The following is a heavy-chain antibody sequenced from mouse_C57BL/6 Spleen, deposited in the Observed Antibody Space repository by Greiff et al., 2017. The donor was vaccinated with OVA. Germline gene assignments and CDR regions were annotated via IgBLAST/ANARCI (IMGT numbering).Heavy chain of an antibody. CDR3: ARGEGDYYAMDY. CDR1: GYSFTSYY. J-gene: IGHJ4*01. CDR2: IYPGSGNT. V-gene: IGHV1-66*01. Sequence: QVQLQQSGPELVKPGASVKISCKASGYSFTSYYIHWVKQRPGQGLEWIGWIYPGSGNTKYNEKFKGKATLTADTSSSTAYMQLSSLTSEDSAVYYCARGEGDYYAMDYWGQGTSVTVSS.